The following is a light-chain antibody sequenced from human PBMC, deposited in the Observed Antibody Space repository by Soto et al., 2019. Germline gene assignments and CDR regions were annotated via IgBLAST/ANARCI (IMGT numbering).Light chain of an antibody. J-gene: IGKJ1*01. CDR2: DAS. V-gene: IGKV1-5*01. CDR3: QQYNGYSAT. Sequence: DIQMTQSPSTLSASVGDRVTITCRASESLTNWLAGYQQKPGKAPKLLIYDASTLEGGVPSRFSGSGSGTEFALTINSLQPDDFATYYCQQYNGYSATFGQGTKVEIK. CDR1: ESLTNW.